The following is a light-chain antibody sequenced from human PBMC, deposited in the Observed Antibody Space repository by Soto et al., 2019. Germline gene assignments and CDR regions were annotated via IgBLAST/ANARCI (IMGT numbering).Light chain of an antibody. V-gene: IGKV1-33*01. J-gene: IGKJ3*01. Sequence: DLQMTQSPSSLSASVGDRVTITCQASQDISNYLNWYQQKPGKAPKLLIYDASNMETGVPSRFSGSGSGIDFTFTISSLQPEDIATYYCQQYDNLPLTFGPGTKVDIK. CDR3: QQYDNLPLT. CDR1: QDISNY. CDR2: DAS.